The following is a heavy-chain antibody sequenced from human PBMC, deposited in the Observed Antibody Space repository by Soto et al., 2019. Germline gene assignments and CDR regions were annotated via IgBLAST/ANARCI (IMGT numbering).Heavy chain of an antibody. CDR1: GFTFSSFA. V-gene: IGHV3-23*01. CDR2: VFGHGGGP. D-gene: IGHD2-21*01. J-gene: IGHJ4*02. Sequence: EVQLLESGGDLVQPGGSLRLSCAASGFTFSSFAMSWVRQAPGKGLEWVSRVFGHGGGPDYADSVKGRFTISRDNSKNTLFLQMSSLRVDDTAIYYCAKMRGMAVWDYSLDYWGQGTLVTVSS. CDR3: AKMRGMAVWDYSLDY.